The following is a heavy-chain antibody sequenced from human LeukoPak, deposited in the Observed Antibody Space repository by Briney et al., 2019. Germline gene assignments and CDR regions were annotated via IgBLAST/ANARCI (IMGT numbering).Heavy chain of an antibody. CDR3: AKYGPQDSGSSHFDY. Sequence: GGSLRLSCAASGFSFTNYWMHWVRQAPGKGLVWVSHINSDGSATRYADSVKGRFTISRDNAMNTLYLQMNSLRGEDTAVYYCAKYGPQDSGSSHFDYWGQGALVTVSS. D-gene: IGHD1-26*01. J-gene: IGHJ4*02. CDR2: INSDGSAT. V-gene: IGHV3-74*01. CDR1: GFSFTNYW.